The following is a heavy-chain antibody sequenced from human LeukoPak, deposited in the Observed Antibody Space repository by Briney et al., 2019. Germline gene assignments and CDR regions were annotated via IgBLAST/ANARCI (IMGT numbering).Heavy chain of an antibody. J-gene: IGHJ4*02. Sequence: ASVKVSCKASGYTFTGYYMHWVRQAPGQGLEWMGWINPNSGGTNYAQKFQGRVTMTRDTSISTAYMELSRLRSDDTAVYYCATSTRPGIAAAGIPAPDYWGQGTLVTVSS. CDR2: INPNSGGT. CDR3: ATSTRPGIAAAGIPAPDY. D-gene: IGHD6-13*01. V-gene: IGHV1-2*02. CDR1: GYTFTGYY.